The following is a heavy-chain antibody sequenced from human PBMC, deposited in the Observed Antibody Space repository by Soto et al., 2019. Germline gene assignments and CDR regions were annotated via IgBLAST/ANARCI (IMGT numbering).Heavy chain of an antibody. Sequence: GRSLRLSCAASGFPFSNYAMHLVRPAPGKGLEWVAVISYDGSNKYYADSVKGRFTISRDNSKNTLYLQMNSLRAEDTAVYYCARDRNRRYCTNGVCPGDFDYWGHGTLVTVSS. J-gene: IGHJ4*01. CDR2: ISYDGSNK. V-gene: IGHV3-30-3*01. D-gene: IGHD2-8*01. CDR1: GFPFSNYA. CDR3: ARDRNRRYCTNGVCPGDFDY.